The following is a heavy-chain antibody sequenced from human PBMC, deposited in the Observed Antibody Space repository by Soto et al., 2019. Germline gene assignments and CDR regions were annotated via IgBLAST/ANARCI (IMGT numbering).Heavy chain of an antibody. CDR2: IKSKTDGGTT. CDR3: TTEFDYYDSSGYYYATDY. V-gene: IGHV3-15*07. D-gene: IGHD3-22*01. J-gene: IGHJ4*02. Sequence: LRLSCAASGFPFSNAWMNWFRQAPGKGLEWVGRIKSKTDGGTTDYAAPVKGRFTISRDDSKDTLYLQMNSLKTEDTAVYYCTTEFDYYDSSGYYYATDYWGQGQWSPSPQ. CDR1: GFPFSNAW.